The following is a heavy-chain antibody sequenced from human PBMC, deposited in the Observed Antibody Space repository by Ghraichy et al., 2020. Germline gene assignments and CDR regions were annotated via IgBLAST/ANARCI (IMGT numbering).Heavy chain of an antibody. CDR3: ARGGDIAAAAGILHY. J-gene: IGHJ4*02. D-gene: IGHD6-13*01. Sequence: SVKVSCKASGGTFSSYTISWVRQAPGQGLEWMGRIIPILGIANYAQKFQGRVTITADKSTSTAYMELSSLRSEDTAVYYCARGGDIAAAAGILHYWGQGTLVTVSS. CDR1: GGTFSSYT. V-gene: IGHV1-69*02. CDR2: IIPILGIA.